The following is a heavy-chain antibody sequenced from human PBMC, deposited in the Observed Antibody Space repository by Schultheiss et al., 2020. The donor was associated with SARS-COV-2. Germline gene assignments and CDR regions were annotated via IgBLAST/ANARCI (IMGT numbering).Heavy chain of an antibody. V-gene: IGHV4-34*01. CDR2: INHSGST. D-gene: IGHD6-13*01. CDR1: GGSFSGYY. Sequence: SQTLSLTCAVYGGSFSGYYWSWIRQPPGKGLEWIGEINHSGSTNYNPSLKSRLTISVDTSKNQFSLKLSSVTAADTAVYYCARSKQQLGYWYFDLWGRGTLVTVSS. CDR3: ARSKQQLGYWYFDL. J-gene: IGHJ2*01.